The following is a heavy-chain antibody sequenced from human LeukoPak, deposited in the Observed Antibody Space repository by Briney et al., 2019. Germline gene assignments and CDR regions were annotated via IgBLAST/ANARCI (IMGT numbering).Heavy chain of an antibody. V-gene: IGHV3-23*01. Sequence: GGSLRLSCAASGFTFSNYWLHWVRQPPGKGLEWVSGISGSGSDGSTYYADSVKGRFTISRDNSKNTLYLQMNSLRAEDTAVYYCAKAYGSGSYYFFDYWGQGTLVTVSS. CDR3: AKAYGSGSYYFFDY. CDR2: ISGSGSDGST. D-gene: IGHD3-10*01. J-gene: IGHJ4*02. CDR1: GFTFSNYW.